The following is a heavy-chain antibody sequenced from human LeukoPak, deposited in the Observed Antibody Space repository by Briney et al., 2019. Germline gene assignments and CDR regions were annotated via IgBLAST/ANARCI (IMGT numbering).Heavy chain of an antibody. Sequence: ASVKVSCKASGYTFTGYYMHWVRQAPGQGLEWMGWINPNSGGTNYAQKFQDRVTMTRDTSISTAYMELSRLRSDDTAVYYCARYFSEGRYDFWSGYFGVWGQGTMVTVSS. CDR1: GYTFTGYY. CDR2: INPNSGGT. J-gene: IGHJ3*01. D-gene: IGHD3-3*01. CDR3: ARYFSEGRYDFWSGYFGV. V-gene: IGHV1-2*02.